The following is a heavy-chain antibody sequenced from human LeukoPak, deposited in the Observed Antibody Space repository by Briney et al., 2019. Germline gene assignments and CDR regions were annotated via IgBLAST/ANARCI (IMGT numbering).Heavy chain of an antibody. CDR1: GTSIISYF. J-gene: IGHJ6*03. CDR3: ARGEGSSFYYYMDV. D-gene: IGHD3-10*01. CDR2: TYSSGAT. Sequence: SETLSLTCTVPGTSIISYFWSRVRPPPGKGLEWSGYTYSSGATSYNPSLRSRVTISLDTSKNQFSLKLSSVTATDTDVFYCARGEGSSFYYYMDVWGKGTTVTVSS. V-gene: IGHV4-4*09.